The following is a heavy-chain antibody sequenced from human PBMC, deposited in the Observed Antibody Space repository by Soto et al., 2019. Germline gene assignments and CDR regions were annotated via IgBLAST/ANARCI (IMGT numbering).Heavy chain of an antibody. Sequence: ASVKVSCKASGYTFTSYGISWVRESAGQGLEWMGWISAYNGNTNYAQKLQGRVTMTTDTSTSTAYMELRSLRSDDTAVYYCARAGYCSSTSCYGGMDVWGQGTTVTVSS. CDR3: ARAGYCSSTSCYGGMDV. CDR1: GYTFTSYG. V-gene: IGHV1-18*04. CDR2: ISAYNGNT. J-gene: IGHJ6*02. D-gene: IGHD2-2*01.